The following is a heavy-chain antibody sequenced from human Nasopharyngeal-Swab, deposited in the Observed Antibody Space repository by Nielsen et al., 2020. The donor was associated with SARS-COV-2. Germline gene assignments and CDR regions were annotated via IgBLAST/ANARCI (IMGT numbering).Heavy chain of an antibody. CDR3: ARDLGDV. J-gene: IGHJ6*04. V-gene: IGHV3-30-3*01. CDR2: ISYDGSNK. CDR1: GFTFSSYA. Sequence: GGSLRLSCAASGFTFSSYAMHWVRQAPGKGLEWVAVISYDGSNKYYADSVKGRFTISRDNSKNTLYLQTNSLRAEDTAVYYCARDLGDVWGKGTTVTVSS.